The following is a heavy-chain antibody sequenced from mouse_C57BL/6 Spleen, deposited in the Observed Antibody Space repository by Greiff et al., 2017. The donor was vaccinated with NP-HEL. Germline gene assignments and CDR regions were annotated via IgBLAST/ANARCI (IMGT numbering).Heavy chain of an antibody. V-gene: IGHV1-4*01. CDR3: ARGYDYDPWFAY. D-gene: IGHD2-4*01. Sequence: VQLQQSGAELARPGASVKMSCKASGYTFTSYTMHWVKQRPGQGLEWIGYINPSSGYTKYNQKFKDKATLTADKSSSTAYMQLSSLTSEDSAVYYCARGYDYDPWFAYWGQGTLVTVSA. J-gene: IGHJ3*01. CDR1: GYTFTSYT. CDR2: INPSSGYT.